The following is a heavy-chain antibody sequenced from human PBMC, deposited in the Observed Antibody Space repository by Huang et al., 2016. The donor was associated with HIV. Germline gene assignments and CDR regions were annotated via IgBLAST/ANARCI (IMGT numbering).Heavy chain of an antibody. Sequence: EVQLVQSGAEVKKPGESLKISCKGSGYRFRSNWIGWVRQMHGKGLEWMGNIYPGDSDTRYSPSFQGKVTISADKSINTAYLQWSSLKASDTAMYYCARLIGSPSFYYGLDVWGQGTTVTVSS. D-gene: IGHD3-10*01. CDR2: IYPGDSDT. J-gene: IGHJ6*02. CDR3: ARLIGSPSFYYGLDV. V-gene: IGHV5-51*01. CDR1: GYRFRSNW.